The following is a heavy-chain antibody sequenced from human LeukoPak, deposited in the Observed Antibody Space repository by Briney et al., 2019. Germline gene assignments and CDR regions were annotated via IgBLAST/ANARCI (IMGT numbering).Heavy chain of an antibody. Sequence: SETLSLTCTVSDDSISSTYYWGWIRQPPGKGLEWIGSIYHSGSTYYNPSLKSRVTISVDTSKNQFSLKLSSVTAADTAVYYCARASYCTNGVCYSFDYWGKGTLVTVSS. D-gene: IGHD2-8*01. CDR2: IYHSGST. V-gene: IGHV4-38-2*02. CDR3: ARASYCTNGVCYSFDY. J-gene: IGHJ4*02. CDR1: DDSISSTYY.